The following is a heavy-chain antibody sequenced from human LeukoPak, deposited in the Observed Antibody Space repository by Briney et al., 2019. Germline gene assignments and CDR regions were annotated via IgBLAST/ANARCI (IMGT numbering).Heavy chain of an antibody. CDR2: INPSGGST. CDR3: ARDRYAHSSSWAPGYNWFDP. CDR1: GYTFTSYY. D-gene: IGHD6-13*01. Sequence: ASVKVSCKASGYTFTSYYMHWVRQAPGQGLEWMGIINPSGGSTSYAQKFQGRVTKTRDTSTSTVYMELSSLRSEDTAVYYCARDRYAHSSSWAPGYNWFDPWGQGTLVTVSS. V-gene: IGHV1-46*01. J-gene: IGHJ5*02.